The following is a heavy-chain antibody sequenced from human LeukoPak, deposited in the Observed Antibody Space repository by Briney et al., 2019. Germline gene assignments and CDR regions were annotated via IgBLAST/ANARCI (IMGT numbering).Heavy chain of an antibody. CDR1: GYSFTSYW. D-gene: IGHD3-3*01. Sequence: GEFLKISCKGSGYSFTSYWIGWVRQMPGKGLEWMGIIYPGDSDTRYSPSFQGQVTISADKSISTAYLQWSSLKASDTAMYYCARRSRRYDFWSGYVDVWGKGTTVTVSS. J-gene: IGHJ6*04. CDR2: IYPGDSDT. V-gene: IGHV5-51*01. CDR3: ARRSRRYDFWSGYVDV.